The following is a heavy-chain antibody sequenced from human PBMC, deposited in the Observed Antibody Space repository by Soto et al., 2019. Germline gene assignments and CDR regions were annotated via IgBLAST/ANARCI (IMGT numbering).Heavy chain of an antibody. D-gene: IGHD1-20*01. J-gene: IGHJ4*02. CDR3: TRETVAGITGLDY. V-gene: IGHV3-23*01. CDR2: ISVSDAFI. Sequence: GSLRLSCASSGFNFGAFAVNWVRHAPGKGLEWVSGISVSDAFIYYADSVRGRFSISRDASENILYLQMNSLRVDDTALYYCTRETVAGITGLDYWGPGTLVTVSS. CDR1: GFNFGAFA.